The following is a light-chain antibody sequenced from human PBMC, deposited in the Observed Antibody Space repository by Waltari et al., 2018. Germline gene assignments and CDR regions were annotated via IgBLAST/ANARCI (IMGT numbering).Light chain of an antibody. Sequence: DIVMTQSPDSLTVSLGERATINCKSSQTILYSSSNKNDLAWYQQKPRQPPKLLIYWASTRASGVPDRFSGTGSVTDFTLTISRLQAEDVAVYYCQQYFKTPLTFGGGTKVEIK. V-gene: IGKV4-1*01. CDR2: WAS. CDR1: QTILYSSSNKND. CDR3: QQYFKTPLT. J-gene: IGKJ4*01.